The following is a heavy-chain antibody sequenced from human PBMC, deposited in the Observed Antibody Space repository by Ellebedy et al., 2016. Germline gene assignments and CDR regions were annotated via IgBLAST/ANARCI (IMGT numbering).Heavy chain of an antibody. CDR1: DGSISTTNYY. V-gene: IGHV4-39*07. D-gene: IGHD3-10*01. CDR3: ASNYGSGAFFDN. CDR2: ISNSGTT. J-gene: IGHJ4*02. Sequence: SETLSLTCTVSDGSISTTNYYGGWVRQSPGKGLEWIGEISNSGTTYYNPSLKSRVTISVDKSKNQFSLKLTSITAADTAVYYCASNYGSGAFFDNWGQGTLVTVSS.